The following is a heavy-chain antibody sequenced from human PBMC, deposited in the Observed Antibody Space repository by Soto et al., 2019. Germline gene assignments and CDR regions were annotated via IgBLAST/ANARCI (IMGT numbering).Heavy chain of an antibody. J-gene: IGHJ4*02. CDR3: ARDDEDGSYCDLGY. V-gene: IGHV3-30*03. Sequence: PGGSLRLSCAASGFTFSNYGMHWVRQAPGKGLEWVAMILHDGNNKYYADSVKGRFTISRDNSKNTLYLQMNSLRTEDTAMYYCARDDEDGSYCDLGYWGQGTLVTVSS. D-gene: IGHD3-10*01. CDR1: GFTFSNYG. CDR2: ILHDGNNK.